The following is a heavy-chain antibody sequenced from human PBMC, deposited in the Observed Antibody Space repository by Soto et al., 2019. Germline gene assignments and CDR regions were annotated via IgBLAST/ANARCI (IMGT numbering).Heavy chain of an antibody. CDR1: GGTFSSYA. CDR2: IIPIFGTA. V-gene: IGHV1-69*06. Sequence: SVKVSCKASGGTFSSYAISWVRQAPGQGLEWMGGIIPIFGTANYAQKFQGRVTITADKSTSTAYMELSSLRSEDTAVYYCARGGYCSSTSCYYYGMDVWGQGTTVTVSS. CDR3: ARGGYCSSTSCYYYGMDV. J-gene: IGHJ6*02. D-gene: IGHD2-2*01.